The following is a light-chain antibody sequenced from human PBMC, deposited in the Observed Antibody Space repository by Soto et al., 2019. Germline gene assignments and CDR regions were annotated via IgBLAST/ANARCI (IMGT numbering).Light chain of an antibody. J-gene: IGKJ1*01. CDR1: QTIGTW. CDR2: DAS. CDR3: QQYNSYLWT. Sequence: DIQMTQSPSTLSASVGDRVTITCRASQTIGTWLAWYQHKPGKAPKLLIYDASSLDSGVPSRFSGSGSGTEFTLTISSLQPDDSATYYCQQYNSYLWTFGQGTKVDIK. V-gene: IGKV1-5*01.